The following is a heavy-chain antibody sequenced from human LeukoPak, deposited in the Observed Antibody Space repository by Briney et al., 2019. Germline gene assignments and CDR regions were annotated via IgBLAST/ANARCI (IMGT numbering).Heavy chain of an antibody. Sequence: SETLSLTCTVSGGSINNYYWNWIRQPPGKGLEWIGFISYSGSTNYNPSLRSRVTISVDTSKNQFSLNLSSVTGADTAMYYCAGGGPGSGWHYYLDYWGQGTLVTVSS. V-gene: IGHV4-59*01. CDR1: GGSINNYY. J-gene: IGHJ4*02. CDR2: ISYSGST. CDR3: AGGGPGSGWHYYLDY. D-gene: IGHD3-22*01.